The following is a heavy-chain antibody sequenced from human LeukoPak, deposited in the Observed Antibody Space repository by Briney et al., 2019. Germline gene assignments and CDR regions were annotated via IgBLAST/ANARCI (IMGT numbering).Heavy chain of an antibody. CDR3: ARQGYYDILTGYPDAFDI. D-gene: IGHD3-9*01. V-gene: IGHV4-61*08. CDR2: IYYSGST. CDR1: GGSISSGGYY. J-gene: IGHJ3*02. Sequence: PSQTLSLTCTVSGGSISSGGYYWSWIRQPPGKGLEWIGYIYYSGSTNYNPSLKSRVTISVDTSKNQFSLKLSSVTAADTAVYYCARQGYYDILTGYPDAFDIWGQGTMVIVSS.